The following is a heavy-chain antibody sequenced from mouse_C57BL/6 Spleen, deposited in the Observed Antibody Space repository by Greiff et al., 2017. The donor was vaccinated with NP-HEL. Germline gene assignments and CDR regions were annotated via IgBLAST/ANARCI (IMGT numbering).Heavy chain of an antibody. CDR3: ARLRRGDYYAMDY. D-gene: IGHD2-12*01. V-gene: IGHV5-16*01. J-gene: IGHJ4*01. CDR2: INYDGSST. CDR1: GFTFSDYY. Sequence: EVKLQESEGGLVQPGSSMKLSCTASGFTFSDYYMAWVRQVPEKGLEWVANINYDGSSTYYLDSLKSRFIISRDNAKNILYLQMSSLKSEDTATYYCARLRRGDYYAMDYWGQGTSVTVSS.